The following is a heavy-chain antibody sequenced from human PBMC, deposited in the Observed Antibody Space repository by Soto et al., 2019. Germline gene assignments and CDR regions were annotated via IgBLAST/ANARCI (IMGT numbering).Heavy chain of an antibody. Sequence: QVQLQESGPGLVKPSETLSLTCSVSGGSLSDHYWTWIRQPPGKGLEWIGCIYYRGSTYYNPSLKSRVTISVDTSKNQFSLRLSSVTAADTAVYDCARMRPTGWHDYYYYGMDVWGQGTTVTVSS. CDR1: GGSLSDHY. V-gene: IGHV4-59*11. D-gene: IGHD6-19*01. CDR2: IYYRGST. J-gene: IGHJ6*02. CDR3: ARMRPTGWHDYYYYGMDV.